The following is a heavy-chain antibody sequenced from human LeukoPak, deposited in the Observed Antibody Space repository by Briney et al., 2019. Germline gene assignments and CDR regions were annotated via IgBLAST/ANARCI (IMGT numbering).Heavy chain of an antibody. CDR2: IIPIFGTA. D-gene: IGHD6-6*01. V-gene: IGHV1-69*01. Sequence: SVKVSCKXSGGTFSSYAISWVRQAPGQGLERMGGIIPIFGTANYAQKFQGRVTITADESTSTAYMELSSLRSEDTAVYYCARGLAARRLYYYYMDVWGKGTTVTVSS. J-gene: IGHJ6*03. CDR1: GGTFSSYA. CDR3: ARGLAARRLYYYYMDV.